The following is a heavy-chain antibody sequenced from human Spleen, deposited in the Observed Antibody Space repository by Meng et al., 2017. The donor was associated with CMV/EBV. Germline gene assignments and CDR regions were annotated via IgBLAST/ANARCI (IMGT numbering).Heavy chain of an antibody. Sequence: GESLKISCAASGFTSSTYAMSWVRQAPGKGLEWVSAISGSGGSTYYADSVKGRFTISRDNSKNTLYLQMNSLRAEDTAVYYCAKGPGLFRGGEYYFDYWGQGTLVTVSS. CDR3: AKGPGLFRGGEYYFDY. D-gene: IGHD3-10*01. J-gene: IGHJ4*02. V-gene: IGHV3-23*01. CDR1: GFTSSTYA. CDR2: ISGSGGST.